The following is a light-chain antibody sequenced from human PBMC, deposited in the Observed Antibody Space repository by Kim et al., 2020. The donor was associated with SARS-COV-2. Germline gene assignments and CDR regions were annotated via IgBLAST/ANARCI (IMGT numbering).Light chain of an antibody. Sequence: LSPGEIASLSHRACQSVSSYLAWYQQKPGQDPRLLIYDASNRATGIPARFSGSGSGTDFTLTISSLESEDFAVYYCQQRSNWLLTFGGGTKVDIK. CDR2: DAS. CDR1: QSVSSY. V-gene: IGKV3-11*01. CDR3: QQRSNWLLT. J-gene: IGKJ4*01.